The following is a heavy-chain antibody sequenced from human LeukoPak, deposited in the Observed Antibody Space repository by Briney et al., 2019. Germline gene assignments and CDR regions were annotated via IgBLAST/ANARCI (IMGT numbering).Heavy chain of an antibody. D-gene: IGHD3-9*01. J-gene: IGHJ4*02. CDR3: ARATYDILTGYSPYYIEA. CDR2: INSPGSHI. CDR1: GFSLISYN. V-gene: IGHV3-21*06. Sequence: PGGSLRLSCAASGFSLISYNMNWVRQAPGKGLEWVSSINSPGSHIYYADSVKGRFTISRDNAKNSLYLQMSSLRAEDTAVYYCARATYDILTGYSPYYIEAWGQGTLVTVSS.